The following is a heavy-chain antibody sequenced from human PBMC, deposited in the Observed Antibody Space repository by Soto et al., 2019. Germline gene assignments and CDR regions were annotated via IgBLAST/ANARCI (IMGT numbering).Heavy chain of an antibody. Sequence: QVQLVQSGAEVKKSGASVKVSCKTSGYTFDRYGVSWVRQAPGQGLEWMGWISAYNGNTNYAQNLKGRVIMTIDTSTGMAYLELRSLTSGDTAVYYCAREGYCRSGSCAVYYHEYFGMDVWGQGTSVTVSS. J-gene: IGHJ6*02. CDR1: GYTFDRYG. CDR3: AREGYCRSGSCAVYYHEYFGMDV. D-gene: IGHD2-15*01. CDR2: ISAYNGNT. V-gene: IGHV1-18*01.